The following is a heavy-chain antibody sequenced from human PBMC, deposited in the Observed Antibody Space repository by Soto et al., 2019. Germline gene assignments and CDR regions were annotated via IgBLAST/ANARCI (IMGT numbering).Heavy chain of an antibody. Sequence: QVQLVQSGAEVKKPGASVKVSCKASGYTFTRYGFTWVRQAPGQGLEWMGWISGYSGNTNYAQNLRGRVTMTTDTSTSTAYMELRSLRSDDTAVYYGARGGVLLWFGEPLDYWGQGTLVTVSS. CDR1: GYTFTRYG. J-gene: IGHJ4*02. CDR2: ISGYSGNT. CDR3: ARGGVLLWFGEPLDY. D-gene: IGHD3-10*01. V-gene: IGHV1-18*01.